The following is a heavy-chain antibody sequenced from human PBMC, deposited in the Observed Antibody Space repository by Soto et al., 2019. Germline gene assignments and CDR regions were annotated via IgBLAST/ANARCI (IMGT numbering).Heavy chain of an antibody. CDR1: GYIFTSYW. CDR2: IDPSDSYT. V-gene: IGHV5-10-1*01. D-gene: IGHD2-2*01. CDR3: ESHPQGIVVVPAAMGVLFGLDV. J-gene: IGHJ6*02. Sequence: GESLKISSKGSGYIFTSYWISWGRQMPGKGLEWMGRIDPSDSYTNYSPSFQRHVAISPDNSISTAYLQWSSLIASDTPIYYSESHPQGIVVVPAAMGVLFGLDVWCQESTVAVSS.